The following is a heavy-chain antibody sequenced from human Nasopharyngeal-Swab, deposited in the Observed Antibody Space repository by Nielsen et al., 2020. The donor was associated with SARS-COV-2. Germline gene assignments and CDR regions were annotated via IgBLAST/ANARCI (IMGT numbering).Heavy chain of an antibody. D-gene: IGHD6-19*01. CDR3: ARAVAGYYYMDV. Sequence: GESLKISCAASGFTFSSYAMHWVRQAPGKRLEWVAVISYDGSNKYYADSVKGRFTISRDNSKNTLYLQMNSLRAEDTAVYYCARAVAGYYYMDVWGKGTTVTVSS. CDR1: GFTFSSYA. J-gene: IGHJ6*03. CDR2: ISYDGSNK. V-gene: IGHV3-30-3*01.